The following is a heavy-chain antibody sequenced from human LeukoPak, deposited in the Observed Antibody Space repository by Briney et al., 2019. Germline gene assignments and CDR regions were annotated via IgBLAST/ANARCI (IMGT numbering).Heavy chain of an antibody. CDR3: ARDFGTTGWHTFDY. D-gene: IGHD6-19*01. J-gene: IGHJ4*02. CDR1: GDSVSSKNGA. V-gene: IGHV6-1*01. CDR2: TYYRSKWYN. Sequence: SQTLSLTCAVSGDSVSSKNGAWNWIRQSPSRGLEWLGRTYYRSKWYNDYAESMEGRMTISQDTSKNLYSLHLNSVTPDDTAVYYCARDFGTTGWHTFDYWGQGTLVTVSS.